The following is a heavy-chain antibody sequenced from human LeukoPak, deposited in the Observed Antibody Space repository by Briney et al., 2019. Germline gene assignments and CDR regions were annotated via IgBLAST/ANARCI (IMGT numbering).Heavy chain of an antibody. Sequence: PGGSLGLSCAASGFTVSSNYMSWVRQAPGKGLEWVSVIYSGGSTYYADSVKGRFTISRDNSKNTLFLQMNSLRAEDTAVYYCAREGLHLSPPHYYFDFWGQGTLVTVSS. CDR1: GFTVSSNY. D-gene: IGHD3-16*02. CDR2: IYSGGST. J-gene: IGHJ4*02. V-gene: IGHV3-53*01. CDR3: AREGLHLSPPHYYFDF.